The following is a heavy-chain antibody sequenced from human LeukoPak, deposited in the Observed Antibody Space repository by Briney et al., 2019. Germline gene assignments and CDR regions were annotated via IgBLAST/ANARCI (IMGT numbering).Heavy chain of an antibody. CDR2: IYYSGST. V-gene: IGHV4-39*01. D-gene: IGHD3-10*01. Sequence: SETLSLTCTVSGGSISSSSYYWGWIRQPPGKGLEWIGSIYYSGSTYYNPSLKSRVTISVDTSKNQFSLKLSSVTAADTAVYYCATLWFGEFFGRRAEEDWFDPWGQGTLVTVSS. CDR3: ATLWFGEFFGRRAEEDWFDP. CDR1: GGSISSSSYY. J-gene: IGHJ5*02.